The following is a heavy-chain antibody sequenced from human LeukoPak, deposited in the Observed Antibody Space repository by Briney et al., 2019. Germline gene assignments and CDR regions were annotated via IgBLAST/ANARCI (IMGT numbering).Heavy chain of an antibody. Sequence: PSETLSLTCAVYGGSFSGYYWSWIRQPPGKGLEWIGEINHSGSTNYNPSLKSRVTISVDTSKNQFSLKLSSVTAADTAVYYCARGSSWYVGFDPWGQGTLVTVSS. CDR2: INHSGST. CDR1: GGSFSGYY. CDR3: ARGSSWYVGFDP. V-gene: IGHV4-34*01. D-gene: IGHD6-13*01. J-gene: IGHJ5*02.